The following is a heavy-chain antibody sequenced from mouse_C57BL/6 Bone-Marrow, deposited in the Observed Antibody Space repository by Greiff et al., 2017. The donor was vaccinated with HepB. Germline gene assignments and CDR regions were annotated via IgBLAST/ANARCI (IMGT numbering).Heavy chain of an antibody. D-gene: IGHD1-1*01. CDR1: GFTFSSYG. J-gene: IGHJ2*01. V-gene: IGHV5-6*01. CDR3: ARPYYYGSPYFDY. Sequence: EVHLVESGGDLVKPGGSLKLSCAASGFTFSSYGMSWVRQTPDKRLEWVATISSGGSYTYYPDSVKGRFTISRDNAKNTLYLQMSSLKSEDTAMYNCARPYYYGSPYFDYWGQGTTLTVSS. CDR2: ISSGGSYT.